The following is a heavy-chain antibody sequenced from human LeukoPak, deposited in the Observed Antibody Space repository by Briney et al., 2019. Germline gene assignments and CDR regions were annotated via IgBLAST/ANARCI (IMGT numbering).Heavy chain of an antibody. CDR3: ARGSSGRNIGMVDY. CDR2: IKQDGSEK. CDR1: EFTFNTYW. Sequence: GGSLRLSCAASEFTFNTYWMSWVRQAPGKGLEWVSNIKQDGSEKFYGDSAKGRFTISIDNAKNSLYLQMNSLRAEDTAMYYCARGSSGRNIGMVDYWGQGILVTVSS. D-gene: IGHD5-18*01. J-gene: IGHJ4*02. V-gene: IGHV3-7*01.